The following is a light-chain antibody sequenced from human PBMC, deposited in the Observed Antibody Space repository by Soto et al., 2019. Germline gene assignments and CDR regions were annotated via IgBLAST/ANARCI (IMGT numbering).Light chain of an antibody. CDR2: GAS. J-gene: IGLJ1*01. CDR1: SSDVGGYDL. CDR3: CSYAGSSTYV. Sequence: QSVLTQPASVSGSPGQSITISCTGTSSDVGGYDLVSWYQQHPGRAPKLIIYGASKRPSGVSNRFSGSKSGSTASLTISGLQAEDEADYSCCSYAGSSTYVFGTGTKVTVL. V-gene: IGLV2-23*01.